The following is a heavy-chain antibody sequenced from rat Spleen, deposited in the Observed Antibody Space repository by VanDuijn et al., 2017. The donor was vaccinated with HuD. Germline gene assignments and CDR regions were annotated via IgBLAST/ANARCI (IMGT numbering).Heavy chain of an antibody. V-gene: IGHV5-29*01. CDR1: GFTFSDCY. Sequence: EVQLVESDGGLVQPGRSLKLSCAASGFTFSDCYMAWVRQAPTKGLEWVATISYDDSSTYYRDSVKGRFTISRDNAKSTLSLQMDSLRSEDTATYYCARRHYGYTDDCDYWGLERMVTVPS. CDR3: ARRHYGYTDDCDY. CDR2: ISYDDSST. D-gene: IGHD1-9*01. J-gene: IGHJ2*01.